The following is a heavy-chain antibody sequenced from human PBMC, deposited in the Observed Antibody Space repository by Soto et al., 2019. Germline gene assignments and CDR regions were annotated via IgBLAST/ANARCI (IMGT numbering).Heavy chain of an antibody. D-gene: IGHD3-22*01. Sequence: SETLSLTCTVSGGSISSGDYYWSWIRQHPGKGLEWIGTIYFSGTTYYNPSLKSRVTISVDTSKSQFSLKLSSVTAADTAVYYCARRDRSGFSYWLDTWGQGTLVTVAS. V-gene: IGHV4-31*03. CDR1: GGSISSGDYY. J-gene: IGHJ5*02. CDR2: IYFSGTT. CDR3: ARRDRSGFSYWLDT.